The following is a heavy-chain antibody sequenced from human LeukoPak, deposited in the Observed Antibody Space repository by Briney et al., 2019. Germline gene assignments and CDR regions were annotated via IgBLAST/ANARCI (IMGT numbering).Heavy chain of an antibody. CDR1: GFSFDVYA. J-gene: IGHJ4*02. CDR3: AKDIGSLTYWYDDSKYSGAFDF. D-gene: IGHD3-22*01. Sequence: GGSLRLSCAASGFSFDVYAMHWVRHAPGKGLEWVAGISWESGDIDSVDCVKGLFTITRDNAKNSLYLQLNNLRAEDTALYYCAKDIGSLTYWYDDSKYSGAFDFWGQGTLVTVSS. V-gene: IGHV3-9*01. CDR2: ISWESGDI.